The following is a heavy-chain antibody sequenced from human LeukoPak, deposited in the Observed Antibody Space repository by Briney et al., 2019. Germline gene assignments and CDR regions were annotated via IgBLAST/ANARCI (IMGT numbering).Heavy chain of an antibody. Sequence: GGSLRLSCAASGFTFSDYYMSWIRQAPGKGLEWVAVIWYDGSITYYADSVKGRFTISRDNSKNTLYLQMSSLRAEDTAVYYCARAYFYDRSATPDYWGQGTLVTVSS. V-gene: IGHV3-33*08. CDR1: GFTFSDYY. CDR2: IWYDGSIT. CDR3: ARAYFYDRSATPDY. J-gene: IGHJ4*02. D-gene: IGHD3-22*01.